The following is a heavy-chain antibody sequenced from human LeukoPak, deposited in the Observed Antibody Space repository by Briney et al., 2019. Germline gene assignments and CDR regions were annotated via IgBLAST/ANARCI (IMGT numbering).Heavy chain of an antibody. V-gene: IGHV4-31*03. J-gene: IGHJ6*02. CDR2: VYYSGST. CDR1: GGSISSGDYC. CDR3: ARDRFPRATSLVGMDV. D-gene: IGHD6-6*01. Sequence: PSETLSLTCTVSGGSISSGDYCWSWIRQHPGKGLEWIGYVYYSGSTYYNPSLKSRVTISTDTSKNQFSLKLTSVTAADTAVYYCARDRFPRATSLVGMDVWGQGTTVTVSS.